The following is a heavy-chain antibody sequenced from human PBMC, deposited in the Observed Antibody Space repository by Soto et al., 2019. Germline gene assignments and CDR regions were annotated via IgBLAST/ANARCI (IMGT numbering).Heavy chain of an antibody. CDR2: ISAKYDNT. CDR1: GYTFTSYG. Sequence: QVQLLQSGAEVKKPGASVTVSCKASGYTFTSYGVTWLRQAPGQGLEWMGSISAKYDNTNYAQKFQGRVTMTTDISTTTAFMELRSLRSDDTAIYYCARTESDPLLWYGESFGTPPLTFDYWGQGTLLTVSS. D-gene: IGHD3-10*01. J-gene: IGHJ4*02. CDR3: ARTESDPLLWYGESFGTPPLTFDY. V-gene: IGHV1-18*01.